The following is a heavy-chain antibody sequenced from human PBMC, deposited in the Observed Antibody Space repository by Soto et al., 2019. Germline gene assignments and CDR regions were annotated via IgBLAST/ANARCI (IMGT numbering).Heavy chain of an antibody. CDR1: GYTFTGYA. V-gene: IGHV1-3*01. Sequence: ASVKVSCKASGYTFTGYAMHWVRQAPGQRLEWMGWINAGNGNTKYSQKFQGRVTITRDTSASTAYMELSSLRSEDTAAYYCARGPGGPKGYFDLWGRGTLVTVS. J-gene: IGHJ2*01. CDR3: ARGPGGPKGYFDL. D-gene: IGHD3-10*01. CDR2: INAGNGNT.